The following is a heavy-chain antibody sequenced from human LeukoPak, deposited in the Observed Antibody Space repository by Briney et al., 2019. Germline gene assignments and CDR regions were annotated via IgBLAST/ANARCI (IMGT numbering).Heavy chain of an antibody. CDR2: IYRRGST. J-gene: IGHJ4*02. D-gene: IGHD3-22*01. CDR3: ARDVRNYYDSSGYYLFDY. Sequence: SGYSXXSGYYWGWTRQSPGKGLEWIGNIYRRGSTHYNPSLKSRVTISMDTSKNQFSLKLSSVTAADTAVYYCARDVRNYYDSSGYYLFDYWGQGTLVTVSS. CDR1: GYSXXSGYY. V-gene: IGHV4-38-2*02.